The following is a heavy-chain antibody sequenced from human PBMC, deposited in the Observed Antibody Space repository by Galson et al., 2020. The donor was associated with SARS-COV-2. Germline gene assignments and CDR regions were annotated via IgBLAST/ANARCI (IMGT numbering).Heavy chain of an antibody. CDR2: IIPIFGTA. CDR1: GGTISSYA. V-gene: IGHV1-69*13. D-gene: IGHD3-22*01. Sequence: SVKVSCKASGGTISSYAISWVRQAPGQGLEWMGGIIPIFGTANYAQKFQGRVTITADESTSTAYMELSSLRSEDTAVYYCAQGGWITMIGGALTYFDYWGQGTLVTVAS. J-gene: IGHJ4*02. CDR3: AQGGWITMIGGALTYFDY.